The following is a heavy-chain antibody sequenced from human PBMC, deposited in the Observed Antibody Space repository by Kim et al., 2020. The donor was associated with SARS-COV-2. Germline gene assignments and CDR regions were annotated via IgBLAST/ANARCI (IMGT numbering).Heavy chain of an antibody. J-gene: IGHJ6*04. V-gene: IGHV3-13*01. CDR3: ARGGPYGDYQTYYYYGMDV. Sequence: GGSLRLSCAASGFTFSSYDMHWVRQATGKGLEWVSAIGTAGDTYYPGSVKGRFTISRENAKNSLYLQMNSLRAGDTAVYYCARGGPYGDYQTYYYYGMDVLGEGTTVTVSS. CDR1: GFTFSSYD. CDR2: IGTAGDT. D-gene: IGHD4-17*01.